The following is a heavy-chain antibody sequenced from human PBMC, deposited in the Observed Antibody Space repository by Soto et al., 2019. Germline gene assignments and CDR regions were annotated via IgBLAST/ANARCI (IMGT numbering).Heavy chain of an antibody. CDR1: GFDFTYYA. CDR3: AKDEGVGGTLGLFDY. CDR2: MSSDGSKI. V-gene: IGHV3-30*18. D-gene: IGHD1-26*01. Sequence: QVQLVESGGGAVQPGESLRLSCVASGFDFTYYAMHWVRQAPGKGLESVAVMSSDGSKIHHTDSVKGLFTISRDNSKNTLYLQMNSLRKEDTAVYFCAKDEGVGGTLGLFDYWGQGTLVSVSS. J-gene: IGHJ4*02.